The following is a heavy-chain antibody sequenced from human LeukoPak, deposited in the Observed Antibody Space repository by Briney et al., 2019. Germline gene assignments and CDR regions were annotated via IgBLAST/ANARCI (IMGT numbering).Heavy chain of an antibody. D-gene: IGHD1-20*01. V-gene: IGHV7-4-1*02. CDR3: ARGRRDNWNGDYYYYMDV. CDR2: INTNTGNP. J-gene: IGHJ6*03. Sequence: ASVKVSCKASGYTFTTYAMNWVRQAPGQGLEWMGWINTNTGNPTFAQGFTGRFVFSLDTSVSTAYLQISSLKAEDTAVYYCARGRRDNWNGDYYYYMDVWGKGTTVTVSS. CDR1: GYTFTTYA.